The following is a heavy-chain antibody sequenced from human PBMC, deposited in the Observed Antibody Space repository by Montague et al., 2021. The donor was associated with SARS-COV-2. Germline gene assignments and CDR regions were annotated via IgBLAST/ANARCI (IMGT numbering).Heavy chain of an antibody. CDR1: GGSISRYY. CDR3: ARAYGDYILLFYYYYGMDV. J-gene: IGHJ6*02. CDR2: IYYTGST. Sequence: SETLSLTCTVSGGSISRYYWNWIRQSPGKGLEWIGYIYYTGSTSYNPSLNSRVSISVDTSNNQFSLRLSSVTAADTAVYYCARAYGDYILLFYYYYGMDVWGQGTTVTVSS. D-gene: IGHD4-17*01. V-gene: IGHV4-59*01.